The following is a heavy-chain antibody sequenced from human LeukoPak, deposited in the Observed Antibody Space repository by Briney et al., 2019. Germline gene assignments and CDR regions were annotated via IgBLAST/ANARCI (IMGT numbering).Heavy chain of an antibody. CDR3: ARQLTYYYDSSGYYFFDY. Sequence: SETLSLTCTVSGGSISSSSYYWGWIRQPPGKGLEWIGSIYYSGSTYYNPSLKSRVTISVDTSKNQFSLKLSSVAAADTAVYYCARQLTYYYDSSGYYFFDYWGQGTLVTVSS. CDR2: IYYSGST. V-gene: IGHV4-39*01. CDR1: GGSISSSSYY. J-gene: IGHJ4*02. D-gene: IGHD3-22*01.